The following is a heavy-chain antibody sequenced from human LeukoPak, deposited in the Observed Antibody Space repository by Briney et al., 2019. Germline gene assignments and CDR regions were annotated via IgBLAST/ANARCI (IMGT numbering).Heavy chain of an antibody. CDR3: ARGPILLWIHNGMDV. CDR2: IRSRAYGGTT. J-gene: IGHJ6*02. D-gene: IGHD5-18*01. CDR1: GFIFGDHA. V-gene: IGHV3-49*04. Sequence: GSLRLSCTGYGFIFGDHAMSWVRQAPGKGLEWVGFIRSRAYGGTTEYAASVKHRFTISRDDSKGIAYLEMNSLETEDTALYSCARGPILLWIHNGMDVWGPGTTVTVSS.